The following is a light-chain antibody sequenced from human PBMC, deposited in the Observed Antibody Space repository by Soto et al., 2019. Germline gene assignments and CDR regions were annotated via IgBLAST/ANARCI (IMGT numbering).Light chain of an antibody. CDR3: STLDERPKWLV. J-gene: IGLJ2*01. Sequence: QSVLTQPPSASGTPGQTVIISCSGTSSNIGSSPVNWYQQLPGTAPKLLIYINNQRPSGVPDRFSASKSGTSASLAISGLPAEDEGYFCCSTLDERPKWLVIGGGTKLTVL. V-gene: IGLV1-44*01. CDR1: SSNIGSSP. CDR2: INN.